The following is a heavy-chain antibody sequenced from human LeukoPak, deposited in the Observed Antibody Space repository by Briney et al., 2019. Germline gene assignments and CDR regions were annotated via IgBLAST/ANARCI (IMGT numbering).Heavy chain of an antibody. Sequence: GESLKISCKASGYSFTTYWIGWVRQMPGKGLEWMGIIYPDDSDTRYNPSFQGLVTISADKSINTAYLQWGSLKASDTAIYYCARTKMSTALTFDYWGQGTLVTVSS. CDR2: IYPDDSDT. CDR1: GYSFTTYW. D-gene: IGHD5-24*01. V-gene: IGHV5-51*01. CDR3: ARTKMSTALTFDY. J-gene: IGHJ4*02.